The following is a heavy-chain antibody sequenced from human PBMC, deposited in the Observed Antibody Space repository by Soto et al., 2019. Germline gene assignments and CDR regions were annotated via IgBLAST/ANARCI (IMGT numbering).Heavy chain of an antibody. CDR3: AKGYSSGWHSSLSS. Sequence: EVQLLESGGGSVQPGGSLRLSCAASGFNFSNYGVSWVRQAPGKGLECVSGITGSGDRTSYADSVKGRFTVSRDNSKNTLSLQMNSLRVEDTAIYYCAKGYSSGWHSSLSSWGQGTLVIVSS. V-gene: IGHV3-23*01. CDR2: ITGSGDRT. D-gene: IGHD6-19*01. J-gene: IGHJ5*02. CDR1: GFNFSNYG.